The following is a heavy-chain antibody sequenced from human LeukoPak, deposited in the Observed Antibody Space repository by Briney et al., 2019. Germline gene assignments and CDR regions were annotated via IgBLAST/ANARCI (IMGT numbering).Heavy chain of an antibody. CDR2: IFTSGST. V-gene: IGHV4-4*07. J-gene: IGHJ3*02. Sequence: SETLSLTCTVSGGSISSHYWSWFRQPAGKGLEWIGRIFTSGSTNHNPSLKSRVTMSVDTSKNQFSLKLSSVTAADTAVYYCARAVIVGDAFDIWGQGTMVTVSS. D-gene: IGHD2/OR15-2a*01. CDR1: GGSISSHY. CDR3: ARAVIVGDAFDI.